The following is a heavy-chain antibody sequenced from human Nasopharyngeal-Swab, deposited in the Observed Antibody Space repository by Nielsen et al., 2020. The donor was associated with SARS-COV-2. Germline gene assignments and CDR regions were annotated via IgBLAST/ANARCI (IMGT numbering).Heavy chain of an antibody. Sequence: IPSLTRDVNGGTFSGFFWSWVRLPPGKGLEWGGAVNHLGRADYTPSLKSRANISVDTSKDQLSLKLTSVTAADTAVYYCARDIFGVVSYFDYGLDVWGQGTTVTVSS. CDR1: GGTFSGFF. V-gene: IGHV4-34*01. CDR3: ARDIFGVVSYFDYGLDV. CDR2: VNHLGRA. J-gene: IGHJ6*02. D-gene: IGHD3-3*01.